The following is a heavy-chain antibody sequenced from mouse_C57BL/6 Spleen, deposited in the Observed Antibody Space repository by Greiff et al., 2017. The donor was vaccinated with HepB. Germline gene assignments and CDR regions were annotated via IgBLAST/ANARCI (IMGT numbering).Heavy chain of an antibody. V-gene: IGHV1-50*01. J-gene: IGHJ2*01. Sequence: QVQLQQPGAELVKPGASVKLSCKASGYTFTSYWMQWVKQRPGQGLEWIGEIDPSDSYTNYNQKFKGKATLTVDTSSSTAYMQLSSLTSEDAAVYYCASWGVKTYYFDYWGQGTTLTVSS. D-gene: IGHD1-3*01. CDR2: IDPSDSYT. CDR3: ASWGVKTYYFDY. CDR1: GYTFTSYW.